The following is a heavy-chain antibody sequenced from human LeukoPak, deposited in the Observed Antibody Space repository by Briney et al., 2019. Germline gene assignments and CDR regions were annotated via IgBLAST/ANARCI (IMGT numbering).Heavy chain of an antibody. Sequence: GESLKISCKGSGYSFNTYWIGWVRQMPGKGLEWMGIIYPGDSDTSYSPSFEGQVTISADKSISTAYLQWSSLKASDTAMYYCATGGYCSGGSCYSFFDYWGQGTRVTVSS. CDR2: IYPGDSDT. D-gene: IGHD2-15*01. J-gene: IGHJ4*02. CDR3: ATGGYCSGGSCYSFFDY. V-gene: IGHV5-51*01. CDR1: GYSFNTYW.